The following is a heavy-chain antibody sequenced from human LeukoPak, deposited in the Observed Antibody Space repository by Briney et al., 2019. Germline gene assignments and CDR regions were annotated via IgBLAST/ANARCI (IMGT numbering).Heavy chain of an antibody. CDR3: ARQKWELLPATYYYYMDV. CDR2: INHSGST. D-gene: IGHD1-26*01. CDR1: GGSFSGYY. Sequence: PSETLSLTCAVYGGSFSGYYWSWIRQPPGKGLEWIGEINHSGSTNYNPSLKSRVTISVDTSKNQFSLKLSSVTAADTAVYYCARQKWELLPATYYYYMDVWGKGTTVTISS. V-gene: IGHV4-34*01. J-gene: IGHJ6*03.